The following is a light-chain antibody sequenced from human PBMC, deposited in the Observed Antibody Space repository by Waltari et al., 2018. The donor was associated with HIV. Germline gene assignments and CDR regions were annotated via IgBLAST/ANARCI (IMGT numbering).Light chain of an antibody. J-gene: IGLJ2*01. V-gene: IGLV7-46*01. CDR3: LLSYGSVRL. Sequence: QTVVTQEPSLPVSPGGTATLTCGPPTATVTRDHHPYWFQQKPVQAPRTLVYDATDKHSWTPARFSPSFLGGKAALTLTAAQPEDEADYYCLLSYGSVRLFGGGTRLTV. CDR2: DAT. CDR1: TATVTRDHH.